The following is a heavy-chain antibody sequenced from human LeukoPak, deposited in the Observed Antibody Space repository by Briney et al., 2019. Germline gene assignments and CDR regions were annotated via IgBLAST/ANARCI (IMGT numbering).Heavy chain of an antibody. D-gene: IGHD1-14*01. Sequence: SETLSLTCLVSGGSISSSPYYWGWLRQPPGKGLEWIGNIYYDGTTYYNPSLKSRVTVSLDTSKNQFSLKLSSVTAADTAVYYCAGANPYFDYWGQGTLVTVSS. CDR1: GGSISSSPYY. J-gene: IGHJ4*02. CDR2: IYYDGTT. CDR3: AGANPYFDY. V-gene: IGHV4-39*02.